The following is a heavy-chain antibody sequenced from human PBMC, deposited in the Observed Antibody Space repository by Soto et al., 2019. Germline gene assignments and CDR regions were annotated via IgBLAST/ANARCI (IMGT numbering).Heavy chain of an antibody. V-gene: IGHV3-23*01. J-gene: IGHJ4*02. CDR3: AKKVGYSGSYIDY. CDR1: GFTFSSYA. D-gene: IGHD1-26*01. CDR2: ISGSGGST. Sequence: TGGSLRLCCAASGFTFSSYAMSWVRQAPGRGLEWVSAISGSGGSTYYADSVKGRFTISRDNSKNTLYLQMNSLRAEDTVVYYCAKKVGYSGSYIDYWGQGTLVTVSS.